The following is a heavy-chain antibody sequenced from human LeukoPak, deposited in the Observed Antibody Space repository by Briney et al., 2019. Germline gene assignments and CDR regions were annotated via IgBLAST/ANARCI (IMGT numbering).Heavy chain of an antibody. J-gene: IGHJ4*02. CDR1: GGSISSSSYY. CDR3: ASPIPGIAVAGTFDY. Sequence: SETLSLTCTVAGGSISSSSYYWGWIRQPPGKGLEWIGSIYYSGSTYYNPSLKSRVTISVDTSKNQFSLKLSSVTAADTAVYSCASPIPGIAVAGTFDYWGQGTLVTASS. D-gene: IGHD6-19*01. CDR2: IYYSGST. V-gene: IGHV4-39*01.